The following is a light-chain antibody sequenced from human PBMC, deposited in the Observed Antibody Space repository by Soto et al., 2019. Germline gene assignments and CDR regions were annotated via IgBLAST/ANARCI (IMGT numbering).Light chain of an antibody. V-gene: IGKV3-20*01. Sequence: EIVLTQSPRTLSLSPGERATLSCRASQSIAGGYLAWYQHRPGQAPRLLISGAYRRAAGIPDRFSGSGSGTDFTLTISKLQPEDFAVSYCHQYVASPRTFGHGTKVEFK. CDR1: QSIAGGY. J-gene: IGKJ1*01. CDR2: GAY. CDR3: HQYVASPRT.